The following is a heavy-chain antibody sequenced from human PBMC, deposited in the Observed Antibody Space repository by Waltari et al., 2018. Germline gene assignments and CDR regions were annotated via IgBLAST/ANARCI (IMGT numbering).Heavy chain of an antibody. Sequence: QVQRQESGPGLVKPSETLSLTCAVYGSSISCRYCCGCIRQPPGKGLEWIGSIYHCGSTYYNPSLKSRVTISVDTSKNQFSLNLSSVTAADTAVYYCATRSIAAPPGFDYWGQGTLVTVSS. CDR2: IYHCGST. CDR1: GSSISCRYC. V-gene: IGHV4-38-2*01. D-gene: IGHD6-6*01. CDR3: ATRSIAAPPGFDY. J-gene: IGHJ4*02.